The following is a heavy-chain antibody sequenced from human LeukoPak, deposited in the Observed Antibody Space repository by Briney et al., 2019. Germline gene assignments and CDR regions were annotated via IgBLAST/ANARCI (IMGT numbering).Heavy chain of an antibody. Sequence: GGSLRLSCAASGFPFNAYWMTWVRQAPGKGLEWVANIRQDGDTKYYVDSVKGRFTISGDNAMNSLYLQMNSLRAEDTAIYYCARSLPYGTTWYGRSDFWGQGTLVTVSS. D-gene: IGHD6-13*01. CDR3: ARSLPYGTTWYGRSDF. CDR2: IRQDGDTK. J-gene: IGHJ4*02. CDR1: GFPFNAYW. V-gene: IGHV3-7*03.